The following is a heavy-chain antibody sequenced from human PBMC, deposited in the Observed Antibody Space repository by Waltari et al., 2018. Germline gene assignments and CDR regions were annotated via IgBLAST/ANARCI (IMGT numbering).Heavy chain of an antibody. Sequence: VQLVQSGAEVKKPGASVKVSCKASGYTFTSYAMHWVRQAPGQRLEWMGWINAGNGNTKYSQKFQGRVTITRDTSASTAYMELSSLRSEDTAVYYSARDGYGGDGYNSPKWSGMDVWGQGTTVTVSS. CDR3: ARDGYGGDGYNSPKWSGMDV. CDR1: GYTFTSYA. J-gene: IGHJ6*02. D-gene: IGHD3-16*01. V-gene: IGHV1-3*01. CDR2: INAGNGNT.